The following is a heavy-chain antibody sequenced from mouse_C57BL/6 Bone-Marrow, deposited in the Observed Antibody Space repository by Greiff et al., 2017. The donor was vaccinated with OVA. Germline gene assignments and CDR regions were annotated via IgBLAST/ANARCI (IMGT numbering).Heavy chain of an antibody. V-gene: IGHV1-80*01. CDR1: GYAFSSSW. D-gene: IGHD1-1*01. J-gene: IGHJ4*01. CDR3: ARCYYGPMDY. Sequence: QVQLQQSGAELVKPGASVKISCKASGYAFSSSWMNWVKQRPGKGLAWIGQIYPGDGVTNYNGKFKGKATLTADKSSSTAYMQLSSLTSEDSAVYFCARCYYGPMDYWGQGTSVTVSS. CDR2: IYPGDGVT.